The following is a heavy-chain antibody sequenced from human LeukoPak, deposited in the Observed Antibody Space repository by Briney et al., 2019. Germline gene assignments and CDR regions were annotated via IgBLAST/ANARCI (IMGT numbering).Heavy chain of an antibody. CDR3: AREHLGYFDWYNADDAFDI. J-gene: IGHJ3*02. D-gene: IGHD3-9*01. Sequence: GGSLRLSCAASGFTFSSYWMHWVRQAPGKGLVWVSRINSDGSSINYADSVKGRFTISRDSAKNTLYLQMNSLRAEDTAVYYCAREHLGYFDWYNADDAFDIWGQGTMVTVSS. V-gene: IGHV3-74*01. CDR1: GFTFSSYW. CDR2: INSDGSSI.